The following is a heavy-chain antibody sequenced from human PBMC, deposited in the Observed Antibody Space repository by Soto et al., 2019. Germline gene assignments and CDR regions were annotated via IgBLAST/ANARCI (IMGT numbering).Heavy chain of an antibody. D-gene: IGHD3-9*01. CDR1: GYTFTGYY. CDR3: ARHHYDILTGPDY. Sequence: EASVKVSCKASGYTFTGYYMHWVRQAPGQGLEWMGWINPNSGGTNYAQKFQGRVTMTRDTSISTAYLQWSSLKASDTAMYYCARHHYDILTGPDYWGQGTLVTVSS. CDR2: INPNSGGT. V-gene: IGHV1-2*02. J-gene: IGHJ4*02.